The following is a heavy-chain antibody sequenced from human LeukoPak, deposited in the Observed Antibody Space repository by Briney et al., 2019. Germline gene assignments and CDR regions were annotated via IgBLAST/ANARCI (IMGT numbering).Heavy chain of an antibody. D-gene: IGHD3-16*01. Sequence: GGSLRLSCAASGFTFSSYAMNWVRQAPGKGLEWVSSISSSSSYIYYADSVKGRFTISRDNAKNSLYLQMNSLRAEDTAVYYCTSMGEWQLDYWGQGTLVTVSS. CDR3: TSMGEWQLDY. V-gene: IGHV3-21*01. CDR1: GFTFSSYA. CDR2: ISSSSSYI. J-gene: IGHJ4*02.